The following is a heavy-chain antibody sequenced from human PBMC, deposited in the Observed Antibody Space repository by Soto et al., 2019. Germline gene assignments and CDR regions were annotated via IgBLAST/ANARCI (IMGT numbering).Heavy chain of an antibody. CDR2: VNSDGSSS. CDR3: ARGGIHGIPVASKEGAFEI. CDR1: GFTFSSYW. V-gene: IGHV3-74*01. J-gene: IGHJ3*02. Sequence: EVQLVESGGGLVQPGGSLRLSCEASGFTFSSYWMHWVRQGTGKELVWVARVNSDGSSSNYADSVKGRFTISRDNAKHRVYLQMNSLRAEDTAVFDCARGGIHGIPVASKEGAFEIWVQGTILTVSS. D-gene: IGHD6-19*01.